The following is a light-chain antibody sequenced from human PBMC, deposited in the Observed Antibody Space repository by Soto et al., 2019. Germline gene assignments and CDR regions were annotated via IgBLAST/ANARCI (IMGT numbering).Light chain of an antibody. Sequence: SYELTQPPSVSVAPGQTARITCGENNIESKSVHWYQQKSGQAPVLVLYADSDRPSGIPERFSGSNSGGTATLTISRVEAGDEADYYCQVWDSRDDHRVFGGGTKLTVL. V-gene: IGLV3-21*02. CDR3: QVWDSRDDHRV. CDR2: ADS. J-gene: IGLJ2*01. CDR1: NIESKS.